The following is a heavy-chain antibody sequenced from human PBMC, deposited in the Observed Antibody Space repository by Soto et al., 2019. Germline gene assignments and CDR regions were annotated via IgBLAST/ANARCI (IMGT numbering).Heavy chain of an antibody. V-gene: IGHV3-30*18. CDR3: ENDRGWRIAIDN. Sequence: GVSLRLSCAASGFTFSNYGIHWVRQAPGKGLEWVALISYDGSNRHYGDSVRGRFTISRDNSKNTVYLQMNNLRTEDTAVYYCENDRGWRIAIDNWVQGTPSTVS. CDR1: GFTFSNYG. D-gene: IGHD2-21*01. J-gene: IGHJ4*02. CDR2: ISYDGSNR.